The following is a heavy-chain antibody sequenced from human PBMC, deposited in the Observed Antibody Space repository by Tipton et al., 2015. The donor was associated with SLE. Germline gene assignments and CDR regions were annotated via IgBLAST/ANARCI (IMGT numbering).Heavy chain of an antibody. J-gene: IGHJ5*02. V-gene: IGHV4-31*03. CDR1: GGSISSGGYY. Sequence: TLSLTCTVSGGSISSGGYYWSWIRQHPGKGLEWIGYIYYSGSTYYNPSLKSRVTISVDTSKNQFSLKLSSVTAADTAVYYCARARGDIVVVPAAIPNWFDPWGQGTLVTVSS. CDR3: ARARGDIVVVPAAIPNWFDP. D-gene: IGHD2-2*02. CDR2: IYYSGST.